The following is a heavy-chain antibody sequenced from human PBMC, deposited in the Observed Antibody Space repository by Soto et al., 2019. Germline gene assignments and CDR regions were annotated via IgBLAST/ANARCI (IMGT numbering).Heavy chain of an antibody. J-gene: IGHJ4*02. CDR2: ISYDGSNI. CDR3: ARVYSSLDYGIDY. V-gene: IGHV3-30-3*01. D-gene: IGHD6-6*01. Sequence: QVHLVESVGGVVQPGRSLRLSCAASGFTFSSYSMHWVRQAPGKGLEWVAVISYDGSNIYYADSVKGRFTISRDNSKNTLYLQMNSLRPEDTAVYYCARVYSSLDYGIDYWGQGTLVTVSS. CDR1: GFTFSSYS.